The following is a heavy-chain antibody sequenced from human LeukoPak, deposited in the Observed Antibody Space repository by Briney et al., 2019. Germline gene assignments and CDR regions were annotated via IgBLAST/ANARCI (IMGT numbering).Heavy chain of an antibody. CDR3: AGGDAVVVVPAAPFDP. J-gene: IGHJ5*02. Sequence: ASVKVSCKASGYTFTGYCMHWVRQAPGQGLEWMGWINPNSGGTNYAQKFQGRVTMTRDTSISTAYMELSRLRSDDTAVYYCAGGDAVVVVPAAPFDPWGQGTLVTVSS. CDR2: INPNSGGT. V-gene: IGHV1-2*02. D-gene: IGHD2-2*01. CDR1: GYTFTGYC.